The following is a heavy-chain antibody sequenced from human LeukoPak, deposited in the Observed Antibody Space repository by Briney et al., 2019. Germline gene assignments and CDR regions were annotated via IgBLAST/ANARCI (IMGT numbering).Heavy chain of an antibody. J-gene: IGHJ5*02. CDR2: INPNSGGT. Sequence: AASVKVSCKASGYTFTGYYMHWVRQAPGQGLEWMGWINPNSGGTNYAQKFQGRVTMTRDTSISTAYMELSRLRSDDTAVYYCARAFPLASYVNWFDPWGQGTLVTVSS. D-gene: IGHD5-18*01. CDR3: ARAFPLASYVNWFDP. V-gene: IGHV1-2*02. CDR1: GYTFTGYY.